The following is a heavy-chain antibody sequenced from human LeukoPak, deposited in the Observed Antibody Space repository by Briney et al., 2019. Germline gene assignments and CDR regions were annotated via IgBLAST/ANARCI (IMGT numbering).Heavy chain of an antibody. Sequence: GSLRLSCAASGLTFSDYYMGWIRQAPGKGLEWIGSMYYRGTTYYNPSLNSRVTISADTSKNQFSLMLNSVTAADTAVYYCTRLGTRNYYFDYWGQGTLVTVSS. CDR1: GLTFSDYY. CDR2: MYYRGTT. V-gene: IGHV4-38-2*01. D-gene: IGHD1-7*01. J-gene: IGHJ4*02. CDR3: TRLGTRNYYFDY.